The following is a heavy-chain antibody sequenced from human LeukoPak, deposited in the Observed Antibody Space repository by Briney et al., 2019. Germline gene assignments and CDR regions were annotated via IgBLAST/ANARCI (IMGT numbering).Heavy chain of an antibody. CDR1: GFTFSSYW. V-gene: IGHV3-7*03. J-gene: IGHJ4*02. CDR3: AKDRRGRGLYSSSSAYCDY. Sequence: PGGSLRLSCAASGFTFSSYWMSWVRQAPGKGLEWVANIKQDGSEKYYVDSVKGRFTISRDNGKNSLYLQMNSLRAEDTAVYYCAKDRRGRGLYSSSSAYCDYWGQGTLVTVSS. D-gene: IGHD6-6*01. CDR2: IKQDGSEK.